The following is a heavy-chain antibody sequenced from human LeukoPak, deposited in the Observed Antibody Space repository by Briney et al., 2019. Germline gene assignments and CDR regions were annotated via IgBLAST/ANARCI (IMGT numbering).Heavy chain of an antibody. D-gene: IGHD6-19*01. CDR3: ARSPGISVTGVDDAFDI. CDR1: GFTFDDFG. J-gene: IGHJ3*02. V-gene: IGHV3-20*04. CDR2: INWKGGNT. Sequence: GGSLRLSCAASGFTFDDFGMTWVRQAPGKGLEWVSGINWKGGNTGYADSVRGRFTISRDNAKNSLYLQMNSLSAEDTAVYYCARSPGISVTGVDDAFDIWGQGTMVTVSS.